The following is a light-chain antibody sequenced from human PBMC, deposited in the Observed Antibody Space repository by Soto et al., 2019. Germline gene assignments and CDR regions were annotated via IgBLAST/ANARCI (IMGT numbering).Light chain of an antibody. CDR2: DAS. Sequence: DIQMTQSPSTLSASVGDRVTITCRASQFIRNWLAWYQQKPGTAPKLLIYDASTLEGGVPSRFSGSGSGTEFTLTISRRQPYDFATYYCQQYNGDSGYTFGQGTKLEIK. J-gene: IGKJ2*01. V-gene: IGKV1-5*01. CDR1: QFIRNW. CDR3: QQYNGDSGYT.